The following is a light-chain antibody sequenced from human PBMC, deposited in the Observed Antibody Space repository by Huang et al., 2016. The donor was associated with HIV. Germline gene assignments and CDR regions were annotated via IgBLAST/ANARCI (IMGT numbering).Light chain of an antibody. V-gene: IGKV3-11*01. CDR1: QSISSY. CDR2: DAS. Sequence: EIVLTQTPAILSLSPGETATLSCRASQSISSYLAWYQHKPGQAPRLRIYDASSRATGIPARFSGSGSGTDFTLTIFSLEPEDFAVYYCQQRSNWPPGATFGQGTRLEIK. J-gene: IGKJ2*01. CDR3: QQRSNWPPGAT.